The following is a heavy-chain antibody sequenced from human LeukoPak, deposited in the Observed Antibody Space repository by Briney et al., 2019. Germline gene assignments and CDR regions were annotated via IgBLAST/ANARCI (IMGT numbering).Heavy chain of an antibody. CDR2: MNPNSGST. Sequence: ASVKVSCKASGYTFTSYDINWVRQATGQGLEWMGWMNPNSGSTGYAQKFQGRVTITRNTSISTAYMELSSLRSEDTAVYYCARDVYYDFWSGYYRGAFGIWGQGTMVTVSS. J-gene: IGHJ3*02. D-gene: IGHD3-3*01. CDR1: GYTFTSYD. CDR3: ARDVYYDFWSGYYRGAFGI. V-gene: IGHV1-8*03.